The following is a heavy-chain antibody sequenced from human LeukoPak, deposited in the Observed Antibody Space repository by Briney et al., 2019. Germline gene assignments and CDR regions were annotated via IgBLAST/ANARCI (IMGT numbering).Heavy chain of an antibody. D-gene: IGHD1-1*01. CDR3: ARWTGTTGLDY. V-gene: IGHV1-46*01. J-gene: IGHJ4*02. Sequence: ASVKVSCKASGGTFSSYAISWVRQAPGQGLEWMGIINPSGGSTTYAQKFQGRVTMTRDTSTTTVYMELSSLKSEDTAVYYCARWTGTTGLDYWGQGTLVTVSS. CDR1: GGTFSSYA. CDR2: INPSGGST.